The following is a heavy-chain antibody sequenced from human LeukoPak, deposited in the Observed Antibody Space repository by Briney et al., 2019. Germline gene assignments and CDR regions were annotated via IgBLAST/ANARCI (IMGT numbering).Heavy chain of an antibody. CDR1: GYTFSTYW. Sequence: GGSLRLSCAASGYTFSTYWMSWVRQAPGKGLEWVANIKQDGSEKYYVDSVKGRFTVSRDNAKNSLYLQMNSLRAEDTAVYYCARERDGYNSVWGQGTLVTVSS. CDR3: ARERDGYNSV. D-gene: IGHD5-24*01. V-gene: IGHV3-7*01. J-gene: IGHJ4*02. CDR2: IKQDGSEK.